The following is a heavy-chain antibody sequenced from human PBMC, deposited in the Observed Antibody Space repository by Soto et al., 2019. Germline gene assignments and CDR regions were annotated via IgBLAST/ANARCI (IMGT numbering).Heavy chain of an antibody. Sequence: LRLSCAASGFTFSDYGMHWVRQAPGKGLEWVAVIAYDGSNKYYADSVKGRFTISRDNSKNTLYLQMDSLRAEDTAVYYCAKNHQRAPSRDGYNLIDYWGQGTLVTVSS. J-gene: IGHJ4*02. CDR1: GFTFSDYG. CDR2: IAYDGSNK. D-gene: IGHD1-1*01. V-gene: IGHV3-30*18. CDR3: AKNHQRAPSRDGYNLIDY.